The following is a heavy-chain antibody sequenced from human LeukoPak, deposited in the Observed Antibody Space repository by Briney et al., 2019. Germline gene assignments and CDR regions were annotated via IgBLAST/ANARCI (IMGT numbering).Heavy chain of an antibody. J-gene: IGHJ6*03. Sequence: SETLSLTCAVYGGSFSGYYWSWIRQPPGKGLEWIVEINHSGSTNYNPSLKSRVTISVDTSKNQFSLKLSSVTAADTAVYYCARRAGGYCSGGSCYRAHNYYYYMDVWGKGTTVTVSS. D-gene: IGHD2-15*01. V-gene: IGHV4-34*01. CDR1: GGSFSGYY. CDR2: INHSGST. CDR3: ARRAGGYCSGGSCYRAHNYYYYMDV.